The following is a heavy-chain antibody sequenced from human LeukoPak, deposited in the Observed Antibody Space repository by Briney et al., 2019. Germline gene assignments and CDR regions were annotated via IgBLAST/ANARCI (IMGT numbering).Heavy chain of an antibody. V-gene: IGHV3-7*03. J-gene: IGHJ4*02. CDR1: GFTFSTYW. D-gene: IGHD3-3*01. CDR2: MKRDGSEI. CDR3: ARADYDFWSGYEL. Sequence: GGSLRLSCSASGFTFSTYWMSWVRQAPGKGLEWVANMKRDGSEIYYVDSVRGRFTISRDNARNSLYLQMNSLRAEDTAVYYCARADYDFWSGYELWGQGTLVTVSS.